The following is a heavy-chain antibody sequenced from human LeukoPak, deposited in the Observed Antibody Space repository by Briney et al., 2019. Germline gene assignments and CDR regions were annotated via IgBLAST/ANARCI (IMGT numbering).Heavy chain of an antibody. Sequence: GGSLRLSCAASGFTFSGSAMHWVRQASGKGLEWVGRIRSKANSYATAYAASVKGRFTISRDDSKNTAYLQMNSLKTEDTAVYYCTSYHDDVWGSYRTYDAFDIWGQGTTVTVSS. J-gene: IGHJ3*02. CDR1: GFTFSGSA. V-gene: IGHV3-73*01. CDR2: IRSKANSYAT. CDR3: TSYHDDVWGSYRTYDAFDI. D-gene: IGHD3-16*02.